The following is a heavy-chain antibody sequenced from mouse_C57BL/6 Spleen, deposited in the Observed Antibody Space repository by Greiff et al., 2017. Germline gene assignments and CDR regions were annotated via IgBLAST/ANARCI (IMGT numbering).Heavy chain of an antibody. J-gene: IGHJ1*03. CDR3: GYGSSDWYFDV. CDR1: GYTFTSYW. V-gene: IGHV1-7*01. Sequence: VQLQQSGAELAKPGASVKLSCKASGYTFTSYWMHWVKQRPGQGLEWIGYINPSSGYTKYNQKFKDKATLTADKSSSTAYMQLSSLTYEDSAVYYCGYGSSDWYFDVWGTGTTVTVSS. D-gene: IGHD1-1*01. CDR2: INPSSGYT.